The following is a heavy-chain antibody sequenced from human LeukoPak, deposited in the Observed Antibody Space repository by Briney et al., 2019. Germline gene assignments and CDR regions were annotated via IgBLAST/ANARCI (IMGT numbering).Heavy chain of an antibody. D-gene: IGHD3-16*01. CDR3: ATYKPGGWFDP. CDR2: IYTSGST. J-gene: IGHJ5*02. Sequence: SETLSLTCTVSGGSISSYYWTWIPQPAGKGLEWIGRIYTSGSTNYNPSLKSRVTISVDKSKNQFSLKLSSVTAADTAVYYCATYKPGGWFDPWGQGTLVTVSS. V-gene: IGHV4-4*07. CDR1: GGSISSYY.